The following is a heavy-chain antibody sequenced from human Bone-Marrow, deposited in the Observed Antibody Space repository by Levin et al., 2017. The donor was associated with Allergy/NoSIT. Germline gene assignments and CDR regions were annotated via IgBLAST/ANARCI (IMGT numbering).Heavy chain of an antibody. D-gene: IGHD6-13*01. V-gene: IGHV1-2*02. J-gene: IGHJ4*02. CDR3: AREVGIAANQQ. Sequence: GESLKISCKASGYTFTGQHIHWVRQAPGQGLEWMGWIDPSSGGTYYAQNFQGRATMTSDTSTSTAYMDLSGLRSDDTATYYCAREVGIAANQQWGQGTLVIVSS. CDR1: GYTFTGQH. CDR2: IDPSSGGT.